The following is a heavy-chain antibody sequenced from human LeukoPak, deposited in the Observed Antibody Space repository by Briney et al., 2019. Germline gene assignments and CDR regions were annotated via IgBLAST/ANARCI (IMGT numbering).Heavy chain of an antibody. J-gene: IGHJ4*02. CDR1: GGTFSSYA. CDR3: ARVPPSIAVAVGGGY. Sequence: ASVKVSCKASGGTFSSYAISWVRQAPGQGLEWMGWINPNSGGTNYAQKFQGRVTMTRDTSISTAYMELSRLRSDDTAVYYCARVPPSIAVAVGGGYWGQGTLVTVSS. CDR2: INPNSGGT. D-gene: IGHD6-19*01. V-gene: IGHV1-2*02.